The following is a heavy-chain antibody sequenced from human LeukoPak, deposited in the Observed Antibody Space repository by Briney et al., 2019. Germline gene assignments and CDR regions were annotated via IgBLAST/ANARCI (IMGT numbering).Heavy chain of an antibody. CDR2: ISGNGVGT. CDR3: AKDLAWGLDY. Sequence: PGGSLRLSCAASGFTFSGSAMHWVRQAPGKGLEWVSAISGNGVGTYYADSVKGRSTISRDNSKNTLYLQMNNLRAEDTAVYYCAKDLAWGLDYWGQGTPVTVSS. J-gene: IGHJ4*02. CDR1: GFTFSGSA. V-gene: IGHV3-23*01. D-gene: IGHD7-27*01.